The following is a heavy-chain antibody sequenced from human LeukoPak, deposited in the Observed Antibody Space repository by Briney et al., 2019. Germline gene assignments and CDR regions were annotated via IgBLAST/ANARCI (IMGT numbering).Heavy chain of an antibody. J-gene: IGHJ4*02. CDR2: ISSSSSYI. CDR3: TRDFVEVYALYYFDY. CDR1: GFTFSSYS. Sequence: GGSLRLSCAASGFTFSSYSMNWVRQAPGKGLEWVSSISSSSSYIYYADSVKGRFTISRNNAKNTVYLQMKRLRDEDTAVYYCTRDFVEVYALYYFDYWGQGTLVTVSS. V-gene: IGHV3-21*01. D-gene: IGHD2-8*01.